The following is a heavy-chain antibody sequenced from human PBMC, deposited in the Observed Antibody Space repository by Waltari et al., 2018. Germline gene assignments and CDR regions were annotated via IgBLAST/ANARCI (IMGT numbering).Heavy chain of an antibody. CDR1: GGTFGNYA. V-gene: IGHV1-69*04. CDR3: ARGDARWLQVRLVGGDFFDL. Sequence: QVQLVQSGAEVKKPGSSVQVSCKDSGGTFGNYAITWVRQAPGQGPEGRGRIIPIVGVETFAQKFQDRLTIVADKCTSTVYMELTGLTSEDTAVYYCARGDARWLQVRLVGGDFFDLWGQGTLVTVSS. D-gene: IGHD3-16*01. J-gene: IGHJ4*02. CDR2: IIPIVGVE.